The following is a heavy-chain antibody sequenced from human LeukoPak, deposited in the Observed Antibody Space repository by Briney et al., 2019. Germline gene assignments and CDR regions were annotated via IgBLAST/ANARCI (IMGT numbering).Heavy chain of an antibody. D-gene: IGHD4-11*01. CDR2: IYTTGST. CDR3: ARAPSYSNHVDY. J-gene: IGHJ4*02. V-gene: IGHV4-4*07. Sequence: PSETLSLTCTVSGGSISSYYWSWIRQPAGKGLEWIGRIYTTGSTNYTPSLKSRVTMSVDMSKNQFFLKLSSVTAADTAVYYCARAPSYSNHVDYWGQGTLVTVSS. CDR1: GGSISSYY.